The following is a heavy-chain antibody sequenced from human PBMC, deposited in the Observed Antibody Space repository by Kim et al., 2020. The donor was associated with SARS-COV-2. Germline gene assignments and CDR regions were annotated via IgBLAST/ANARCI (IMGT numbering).Heavy chain of an antibody. CDR2: K. D-gene: IGHD6-13*01. CDR3: RAAAGEDWFDP. V-gene: IGHV3-30*01. Sequence: KYYADSVKGRFTISRDNSKTTLYLQMNSLRAEDTAVYYCRAAAGEDWFDPWGQGTLVTVSS. J-gene: IGHJ5*02.